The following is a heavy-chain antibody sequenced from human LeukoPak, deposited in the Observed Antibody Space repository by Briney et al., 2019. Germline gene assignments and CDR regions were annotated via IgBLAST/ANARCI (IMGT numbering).Heavy chain of an antibody. V-gene: IGHV1-8*03. CDR3: ARGRATVTTHWFPP. Sequence: SVEVSCKASGYAFQTYDINWVRHATGQGLEWRGWMNPNSGNTRYAQRFQGRITITRNPSTTPAYMELNSLTSEDTPIYYCARGRATVTTHWFPPWGQGTLVTVSS. J-gene: IGHJ5*02. D-gene: IGHD4-11*01. CDR2: MNPNSGNT. CDR1: GYAFQTYD.